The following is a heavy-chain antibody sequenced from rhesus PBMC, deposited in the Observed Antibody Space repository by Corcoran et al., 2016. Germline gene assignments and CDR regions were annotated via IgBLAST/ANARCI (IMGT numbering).Heavy chain of an antibody. CDR1: GGSISDRYR. CDR2: IYCSSTNT. Sequence: QVQLQESGPGVVKPSETLSLTCAVSGGSISDRYRWSWIRQPPGKGLEWTVYIYCSSTNTNYNPSLTSLVTISKDTSKNHFSLQLSSVTAADSAVYYCARDGDSSGWSGNGLDSWGQGVVVTVSS. D-gene: IGHD6S26*01. CDR3: ARDGDSSGWSGNGLDS. J-gene: IGHJ6*01. V-gene: IGHV4S10*01.